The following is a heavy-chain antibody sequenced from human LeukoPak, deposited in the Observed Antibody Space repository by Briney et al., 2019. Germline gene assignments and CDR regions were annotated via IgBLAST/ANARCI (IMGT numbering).Heavy chain of an antibody. V-gene: IGHV3-33*01. Sequence: QPGRSLRLSCAASGFTFSGYGMHWVRQAPGKGLEWVAVIWYDGSKEYYADSVKGRFTISRDNSKNTLYLQMNSLRAEDTAVYYCARDYYDSSGYYFGAFDIWGQGTVVTVSS. CDR1: GFTFSGYG. D-gene: IGHD3-22*01. J-gene: IGHJ3*02. CDR2: IWYDGSKE. CDR3: ARDYYDSSGYYFGAFDI.